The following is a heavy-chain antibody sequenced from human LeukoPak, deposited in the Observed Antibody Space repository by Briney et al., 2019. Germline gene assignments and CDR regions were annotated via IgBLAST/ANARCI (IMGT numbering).Heavy chain of an antibody. CDR1: GGSIRRYY. CDR2: IYTSGNT. J-gene: IGHJ3*02. D-gene: IGHD3-9*01. Sequence: PSETLSLTCTVSGGSIRRYYWSGTRQPAGEGLEWIGRIYTSGNTNYKPSLKSRVTMSVDTSQNQFSLKLSSVTAADTAVYYCAGRYFAWLLYRGDDTFDIWGQRTIVTVSS. CDR3: AGRYFAWLLYRGDDTFDI. V-gene: IGHV4-4*07.